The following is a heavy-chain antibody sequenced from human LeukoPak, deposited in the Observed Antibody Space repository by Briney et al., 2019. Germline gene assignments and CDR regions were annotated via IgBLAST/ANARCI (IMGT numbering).Heavy chain of an antibody. J-gene: IGHJ4*02. D-gene: IGHD2-21*02. V-gene: IGHV1-8*01. Sequence: GASVKVSCKASGYTFTSYDINWVRQAPGQGLEWMGWMNPNSGNTGYAKKFQGRVTMTRNTPISTAYIGLSSLRSEDTAVYYCARGRGAYCGGDCSYFDYWGQGTLVTVSS. CDR3: ARGRGAYCGGDCSYFDY. CDR2: MNPNSGNT. CDR1: GYTFTSYD.